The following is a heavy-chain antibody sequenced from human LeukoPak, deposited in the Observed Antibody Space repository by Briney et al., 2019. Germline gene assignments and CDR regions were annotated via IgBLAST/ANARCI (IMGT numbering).Heavy chain of an antibody. CDR1: GGSFSGYY. CDR3: ARDRVTMVRGVRTFDY. D-gene: IGHD3-10*01. CDR2: INESGST. V-gene: IGHV4-34*01. Sequence: SETLSLTCGVSGGSFSGYYWSWIRQSPGKGLEWIGEINESGSTDYNPSLKSRVTISVDTSKKQFSLNLRSVTAADTAVYYCARDRVTMVRGVRTFDYWGQGTLVTVSS. J-gene: IGHJ4*02.